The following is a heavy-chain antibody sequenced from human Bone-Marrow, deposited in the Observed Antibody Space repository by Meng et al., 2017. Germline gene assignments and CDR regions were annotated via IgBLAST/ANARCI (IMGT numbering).Heavy chain of an antibody. CDR3: AREAGDSSGYYRGTYNWFDP. J-gene: IGHJ5*02. CDR2: IYYSGST. Sequence: SETLSLTCTVSGGSISSSSYYWGWIRQPPGKGLEWIGSIYYSGSTYYNPSLKSRVTISVDTSKNQFSLKLSSVTAADTAVYYCAREAGDSSGYYRGTYNWFDPWGQGTLVTVSS. V-gene: IGHV4-39*07. D-gene: IGHD3-22*01. CDR1: GGSISSSSYY.